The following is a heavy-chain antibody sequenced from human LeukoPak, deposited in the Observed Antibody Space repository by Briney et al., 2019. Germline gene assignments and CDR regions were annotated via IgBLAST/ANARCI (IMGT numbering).Heavy chain of an antibody. Sequence: SETLSLTCTVSGGSISSYYWGWIRQPPGKGLEWIGSIYYSGSTYYNPSLKSRVTISVDTSKNQFSLKLSSVTAADTAVYYCAREHPPMYSSGRDAFDIWGQGTMVTVSS. CDR3: AREHPPMYSSGRDAFDI. J-gene: IGHJ3*02. D-gene: IGHD6-19*01. V-gene: IGHV4-39*07. CDR1: GGSISSYY. CDR2: IYYSGST.